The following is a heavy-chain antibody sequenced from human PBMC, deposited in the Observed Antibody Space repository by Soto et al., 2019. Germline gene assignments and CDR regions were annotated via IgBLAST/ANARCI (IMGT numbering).Heavy chain of an antibody. Sequence: QLQLQESGSGLVKPSQTLSLTCAVSGGSISIGVYSWSWFRPPPGDGLEWIGYIYHIVSTYYIPSLKSRDTTSVDRSTKKFSLKLSSATAADTAVYYCARGMTTVTTLDYWGQGTLVPVSS. J-gene: IGHJ4*02. CDR2: IYHIVST. CDR1: GGSISIGVYS. V-gene: IGHV4-30-2*01. CDR3: ARGMTTVTTLDY. D-gene: IGHD4-4*01.